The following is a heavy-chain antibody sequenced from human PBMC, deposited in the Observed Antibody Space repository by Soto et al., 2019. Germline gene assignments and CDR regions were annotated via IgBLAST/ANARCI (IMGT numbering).Heavy chain of an antibody. J-gene: IGHJ4*02. V-gene: IGHV4-39*01. CDR1: GGSISSSSYY. CDR2: IYYSGST. CDR3: ARHPVAARIIDY. Sequence: SETLSLTCTVSGGSISSSSYYWGWIRQPPGKGLEWIGSIYYSGSTYYNPSLKSRVTISVDTSKNQFSLKLSSVTAADTAVYYCARHPVAARIIDYWGQGTLVTVS. D-gene: IGHD6-6*01.